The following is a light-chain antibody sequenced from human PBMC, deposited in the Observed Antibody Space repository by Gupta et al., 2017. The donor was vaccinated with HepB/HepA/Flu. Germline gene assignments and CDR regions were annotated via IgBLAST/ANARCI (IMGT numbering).Light chain of an antibody. V-gene: IGLV1-40*01. Sequence: SVLTQPPSVSGAPGQRVTISCTGSSSNIGARYDVHWYQQLPGTAPKLLIYGNNNRPSGVTDRFSGYKSGTSDFPDLIGLQAEDEAEYAGKSYDNSLSAVVFGGGTKLT. CDR3: KSYDNSLSAVV. CDR1: SSNIGARYD. CDR2: GNN. J-gene: IGLJ2*01.